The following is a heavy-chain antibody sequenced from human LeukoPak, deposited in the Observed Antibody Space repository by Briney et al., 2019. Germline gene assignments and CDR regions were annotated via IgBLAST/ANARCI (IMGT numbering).Heavy chain of an antibody. CDR2: ITAYNGNT. CDR1: GYTFTSYG. CDR3: ARDPQYYYGSGRNPNAFDI. D-gene: IGHD3-10*01. J-gene: IGHJ3*02. V-gene: IGHV1-18*01. Sequence: ASVKVSCKASGYTFTSYGISWVRHAHGQGLEWMGWITAYNGNTNYAQTLQGRVTMTTDTSTSTTYMELQILSSHDTAMSYFARDPQYYYGSGRNPNAFDIWGQGTMVTVSS.